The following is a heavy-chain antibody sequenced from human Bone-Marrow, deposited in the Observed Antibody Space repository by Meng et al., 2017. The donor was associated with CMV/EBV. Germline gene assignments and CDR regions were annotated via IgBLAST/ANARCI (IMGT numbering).Heavy chain of an antibody. V-gene: IGHV1-2*02. J-gene: IGHJ5*02. CDR3: ARGSGSYFGNWFDP. CDR1: GYTFTGYY. D-gene: IGHD1-26*01. Sequence: ASVKVSCKASGYTFTGYYMHWVRQAPGQGLEWVGWINPNSGGTNSAQEFQGRVTVTRDTSISTVYMELSWLRSGDTAVYYCARGSGSYFGNWFDPWGQGTLVTVYS. CDR2: INPNSGGT.